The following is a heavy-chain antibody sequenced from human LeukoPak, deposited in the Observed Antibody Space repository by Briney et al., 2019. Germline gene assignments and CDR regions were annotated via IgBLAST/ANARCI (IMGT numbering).Heavy chain of an antibody. V-gene: IGHV3-74*01. J-gene: IGHJ4*02. D-gene: IGHD3-3*02. Sequence: PGGSLRLSCAASGFTFSSYWMHWVRQTPGKGLVWVSRIDSDGRNTNYADFVKGRFTISRDNAKNTLYLQMASLRADDTAVYYCARTSTGAFFDSWGQGTLVTVSS. CDR1: GFTFSSYW. CDR2: IDSDGRNT. CDR3: ARTSTGAFFDS.